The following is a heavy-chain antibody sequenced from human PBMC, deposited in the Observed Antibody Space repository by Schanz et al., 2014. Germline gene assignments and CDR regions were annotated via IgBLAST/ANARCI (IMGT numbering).Heavy chain of an antibody. V-gene: IGHV3-48*01. Sequence: EVQLVESGGGLVQPGGSLRLSCAASGFTFSGYSMNWVRQAPGKGLEWVAYISSSSSTIHYADSVKGRFTISRDNAKNSLYLQMNSLRADDTAVYYCAKGPYYYYYMDVWGNGTTXTVSS. J-gene: IGHJ6*03. CDR1: GFTFSGYS. CDR2: ISSSSSTI. CDR3: AKGPYYYYYMDV.